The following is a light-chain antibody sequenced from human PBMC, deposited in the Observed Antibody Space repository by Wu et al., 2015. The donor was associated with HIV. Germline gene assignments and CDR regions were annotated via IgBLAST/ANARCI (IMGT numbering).Light chain of an antibody. Sequence: EIVLTQFPATLSLSPGERATLSCRASQSVSSYLAWYQQKPGQAPRLLIYDASNRATGIPDRFSGSGSGTDFTLTISRLEPEDFAVYYCQQYGTSSITFGQGTRLEIK. CDR1: QSVSSY. CDR2: DAS. J-gene: IGKJ5*01. CDR3: QQYGTSSIT. V-gene: IGKV3-20*01.